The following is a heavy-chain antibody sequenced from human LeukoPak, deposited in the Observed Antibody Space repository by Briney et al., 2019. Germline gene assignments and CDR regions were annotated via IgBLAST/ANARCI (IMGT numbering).Heavy chain of an antibody. J-gene: IGHJ4*02. V-gene: IGHV3-30*03. Sequence: GGSLRLSCAASGFTFSSYGMHWVRQAPGKGLEWVAVISYDGSNEYYADSVKGRFTISRDNSKNTMYLQMNSLRAEDTAVYYCATSSVRFSLSGSVDDWGKGTRVSVSS. D-gene: IGHD3-10*01. CDR2: ISYDGSNE. CDR1: GFTFSSYG. CDR3: ATSSVRFSLSGSVDD.